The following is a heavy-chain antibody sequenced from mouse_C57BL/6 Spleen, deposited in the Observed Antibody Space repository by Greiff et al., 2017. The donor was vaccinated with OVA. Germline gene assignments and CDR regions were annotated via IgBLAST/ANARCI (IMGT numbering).Heavy chain of an antibody. D-gene: IGHD4-1*01. J-gene: IGHJ1*03. CDR3: ARYNWAYFDV. CDR2: IRNKANGYTT. Sequence: EVQVVESGGGLVQPGGSLSLSCAASGFTFTDYYMSWVRQPPGKALEWLGFIRNKANGYTTEYSASVKGRFTISRDNSQSILYLQMNALRAEDSATYYCARYNWAYFDVWGTGTTVTVSS. CDR1: GFTFTDYY. V-gene: IGHV7-3*01.